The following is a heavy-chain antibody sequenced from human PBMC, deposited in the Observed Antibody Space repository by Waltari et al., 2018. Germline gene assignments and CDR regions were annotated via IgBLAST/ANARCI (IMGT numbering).Heavy chain of an antibody. V-gene: IGHV6-1*01. Sequence: QVQLQQSGPGLVKPPQTLPLTCAISGDSLSNNNGAWNWIRQSPSRGLEWLGRTYYRSKWYNDYADSVKGRITIDPDTAKNQFSLQLHFVTPEDTAVYFCARGWAVDSWGQGTLVTVSS. CDR1: GDSLSNNNGA. CDR3: ARGWAVDS. D-gene: IGHD3-16*01. CDR2: TYYRSKWYN. J-gene: IGHJ4*02.